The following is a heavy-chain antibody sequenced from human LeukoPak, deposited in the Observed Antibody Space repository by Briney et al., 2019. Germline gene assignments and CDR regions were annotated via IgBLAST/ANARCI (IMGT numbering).Heavy chain of an antibody. J-gene: IGHJ3*02. V-gene: IGHV3-48*04. D-gene: IGHD6-13*01. CDR2: ISSSSSTI. CDR3: ARERGQGVDAFDI. Sequence: GGSLRLSCAASGFTFSSYAMSWVRQAPGKGLEWVSYISSSSSTIYYADSVKGRFTISRDNAKNSLYLQMNSLRAEDTAVYYCARERGQGVDAFDIWGQGTMVTVSS. CDR1: GFTFSSYA.